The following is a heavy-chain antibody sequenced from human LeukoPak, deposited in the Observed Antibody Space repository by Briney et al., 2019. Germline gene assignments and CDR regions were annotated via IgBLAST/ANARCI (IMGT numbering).Heavy chain of an antibody. Sequence: PSETLSLTCAVYGGSFSGYYWSWIRQPPGKGLEWIGEINHSGSTNYNPSLKSRVTISVDTSKHQFSLKLSSVTAADTAVYYCARVPRRWYYDSSGYYYYDYWGQGTLVTVSS. D-gene: IGHD3-22*01. V-gene: IGHV4-34*01. J-gene: IGHJ4*02. CDR2: INHSGST. CDR1: GGSFSGYY. CDR3: ARVPRRWYYDSSGYYYYDY.